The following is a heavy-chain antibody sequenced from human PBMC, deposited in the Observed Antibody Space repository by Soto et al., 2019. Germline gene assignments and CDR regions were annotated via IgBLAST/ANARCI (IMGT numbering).Heavy chain of an antibody. D-gene: IGHD2-15*01. Sequence: EVQLVESGGGLVKPGGSLRLSCAASGFTFSTYSMNWLRQAPGKGLEWVSSITSSGRYIYHAASVKGRFTNSRDNAKNSLYLQLNRLRAEDTAVYYCARVGCSGGTCYPSDRFDIWGQGTMVTVSS. V-gene: IGHV3-21*01. J-gene: IGHJ3*02. CDR2: ITSSGRYI. CDR3: ARVGCSGGTCYPSDRFDI. CDR1: GFTFSTYS.